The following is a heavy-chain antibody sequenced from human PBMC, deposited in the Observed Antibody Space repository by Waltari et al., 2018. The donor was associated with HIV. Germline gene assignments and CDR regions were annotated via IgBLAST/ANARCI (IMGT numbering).Heavy chain of an antibody. V-gene: IGHV1-69*01. CDR1: GGTFSRNA. D-gene: IGHD2-15*01. J-gene: IGHJ5*02. CDR3: ARGRYCSGGSCYSRWWFDP. CDR2: IIPSFGTA. Sequence: QVQLVQSGAEVTKHGSSVKVSCQASGGTFSRNAISRVRQVPGRGLEWMGGIIPSFGTANCAQKFQGSVTITAHDSTSTAYMELSSLRSEDTAVYYCARGRYCSGGSCYSRWWFDPWCQGTLVTVSS.